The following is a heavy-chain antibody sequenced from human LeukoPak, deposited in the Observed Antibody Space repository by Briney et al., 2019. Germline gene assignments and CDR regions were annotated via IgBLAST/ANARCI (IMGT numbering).Heavy chain of an antibody. J-gene: IGHJ6*02. CDR3: AREVVAATQYYYYGMDV. D-gene: IGHD2-15*01. CDR2: VSGSGGST. V-gene: IGHV3-23*01. CDR1: GFTFSSYA. Sequence: GASVKVSCKASGFTFSSYAMSWVRQAPGKGLEWVSSVSGSGGSTYYADSVKGRFTISRDNSKNTLYLQMNSLRAEDTAVYYCAREVVAATQYYYYGMDVWGQGTTVTVSS.